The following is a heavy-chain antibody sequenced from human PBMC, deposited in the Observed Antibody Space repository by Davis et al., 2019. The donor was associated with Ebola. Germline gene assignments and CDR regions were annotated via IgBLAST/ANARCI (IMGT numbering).Heavy chain of an antibody. CDR3: ARGFWGAARLVDY. V-gene: IGHV4-4*02. Sequence: MPSETLSLTCAVSGGSISSCNWRSGVRQPPGKGLEWIGEIYHSGSTNYNPSLKSRVTISVDKSKNQFSLKLTSVTAADTAVYYCARGFWGAARLVDYWGQGTLVTVSS. CDR2: IYHSGST. J-gene: IGHJ4*02. D-gene: IGHD6-6*01. CDR1: GGSISSCNW.